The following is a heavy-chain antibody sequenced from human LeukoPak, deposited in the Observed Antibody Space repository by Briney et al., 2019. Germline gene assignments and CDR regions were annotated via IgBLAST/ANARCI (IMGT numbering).Heavy chain of an antibody. D-gene: IGHD2-2*01. CDR2: IRYDGSNK. CDR1: GFTFSSYG. CDR3: AKMSPYQLLSDY. Sequence: GGSLRLSCAASGFTFSSYGMHWVRQAPGKGLEWVAFIRYDGSNKYYADSVKGRFTISRDNSKNPLYLQMNSLRAEDTAVYYCAKMSPYQLLSDYWGQGTLVTVSS. V-gene: IGHV3-30*02. J-gene: IGHJ4*02.